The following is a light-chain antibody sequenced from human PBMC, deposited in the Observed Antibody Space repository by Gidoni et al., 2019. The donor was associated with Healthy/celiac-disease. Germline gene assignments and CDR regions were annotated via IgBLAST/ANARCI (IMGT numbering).Light chain of an antibody. J-gene: IGKJ5*01. CDR3: QQYNSYSPIT. Sequence: DIQMTQSPSTLSASVGDRVTITCRASQSISSWLAWYQQKPRKAPKLLIYDASSLESGVPSRFSGSGSGTEFTLTISSLQPDDFATYYCQQYNSYSPITFGQXTRLEIK. CDR1: QSISSW. CDR2: DAS. V-gene: IGKV1-5*01.